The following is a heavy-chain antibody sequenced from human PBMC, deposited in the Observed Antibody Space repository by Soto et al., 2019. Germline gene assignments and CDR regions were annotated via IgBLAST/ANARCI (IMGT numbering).Heavy chain of an antibody. CDR1: RFSFSDYA. Sequence: QVQLVESGGGVVQPGGSLRLSCAAARFSFSDYALHWVRQAPGKGLERVAVISNDGNRKYYADCVKGRFTISRDNSNDTPYLHMNGVRPEDTAVFYCVRCLGGGTPRFDYWGQGALVTVSS. J-gene: IGHJ4*02. CDR2: ISNDGNRK. CDR3: VRCLGGGTPRFDY. D-gene: IGHD3-16*01. V-gene: IGHV3-30-3*01.